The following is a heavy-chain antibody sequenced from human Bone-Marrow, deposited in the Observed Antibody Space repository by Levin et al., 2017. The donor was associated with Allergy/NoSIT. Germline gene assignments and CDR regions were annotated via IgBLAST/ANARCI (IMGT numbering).Heavy chain of an antibody. CDR1: GGTFSNYA. CDR3: ARVRSTIFARMDV. D-gene: IGHD3-3*01. J-gene: IGHJ6*02. Sequence: LGESLKISCKTSGGTFSNYAINWVRQAPGQGLEMMGQNIPLVGTTNYVQKFQGRVTITADESTDTSYMELSSLTSEDTAVYYCARVRSTIFARMDVWGQGTTVTVSS. V-gene: IGHV1-69*01. CDR2: NIPLVGTT.